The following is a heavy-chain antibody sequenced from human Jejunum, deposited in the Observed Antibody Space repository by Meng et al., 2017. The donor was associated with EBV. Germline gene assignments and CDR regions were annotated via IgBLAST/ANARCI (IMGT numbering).Heavy chain of an antibody. CDR3: VRDSSFNVY. D-gene: IGHD3-16*02. CDR1: GFTFSSYS. CDR2: ISRGSSFI. J-gene: IGHJ4*02. Sequence: EVQLVEAGXXLXKPGGXRRLYCAASGFTFSSYSMTWVRQAPGKGLEWVSYISRGSSFIYYADSVKGRFTISRDDAKNSLSLQMNNLGADDTAVYYCVRDSSFNVYWGQGTLVTVSS. V-gene: IGHV3-21*02.